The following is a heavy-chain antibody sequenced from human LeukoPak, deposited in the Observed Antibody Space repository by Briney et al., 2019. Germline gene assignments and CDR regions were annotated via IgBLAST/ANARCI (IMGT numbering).Heavy chain of an antibody. CDR2: INHSGST. V-gene: IGHV4-34*01. Sequence: SETLSLTCAVYGGSFSGYYWSWIRQPPGKGLEWIGEINHSGSTNYNPSLRSRVTISVDTSKNHFSLKLSSVTAADTAVYYCARGSPSYCSAGRCYYFDYWGQGTLVTVSS. CDR1: GGSFSGYY. CDR3: ARGSPSYCSAGRCYYFDY. D-gene: IGHD2-15*01. J-gene: IGHJ4*02.